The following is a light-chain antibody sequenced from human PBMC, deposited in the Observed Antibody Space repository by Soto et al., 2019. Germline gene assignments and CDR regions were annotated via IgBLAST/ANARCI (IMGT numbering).Light chain of an antibody. CDR3: QQYGSSPTWT. J-gene: IGKJ1*01. V-gene: IGKV3-20*01. CDR2: GAS. CDR1: QSVSSNY. Sequence: EIVLTQSPGTLSLSPVEIATLYCGGIQSVSSNYLAWYQQKPGQAPRLLIYGASTRATGIPDRFSGSGSGTDFTLTISRLEPEDSAVYYCQQYGSSPTWTFGQGTKVDIK.